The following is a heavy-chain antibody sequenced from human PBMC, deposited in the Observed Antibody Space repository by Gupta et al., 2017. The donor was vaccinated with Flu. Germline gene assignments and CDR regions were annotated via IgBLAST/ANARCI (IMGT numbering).Heavy chain of an antibody. CDR2: ISPIFGTA. V-gene: IGHV1-69*01. CDR3: ARDTLLTYCSSTSCYSGFDY. Sequence: GRQAPGQGLEWKGGISPIFGTANYAQKFQGRVTITADEATSTAYMELSSLRSEDTAGYYCARDTLLTYCSSTSCYSGFDYWGQGTLVTVSS. J-gene: IGHJ4*02. D-gene: IGHD2-2*01.